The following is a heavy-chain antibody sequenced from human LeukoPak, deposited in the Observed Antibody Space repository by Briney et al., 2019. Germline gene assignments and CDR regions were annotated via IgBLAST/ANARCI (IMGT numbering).Heavy chain of an antibody. D-gene: IGHD3-10*01. CDR1: GGSISSYY. J-gene: IGHJ5*02. CDR3: ARAGVTMVRGVIPSDP. V-gene: IGHV4-59*01. Sequence: SETLSLTCTVSGGSISSYYWSWIRQPPGKGLEWIGYIYYSGSTNYNPSLKGRVTISVDTSKNQFSLKLSSVTAADTAVYYCARAGVTMVRGVIPSDPWGQGTLVTVSS. CDR2: IYYSGST.